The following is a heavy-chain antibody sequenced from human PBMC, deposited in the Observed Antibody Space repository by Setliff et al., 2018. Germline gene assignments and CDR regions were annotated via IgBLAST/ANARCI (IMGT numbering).Heavy chain of an antibody. V-gene: IGHV3-74*03. Sequence: GSLRLSCVASGFTFGRYWMHWVRQVPGKGLLWVSRINGGGTSITYADSVKGRFVISRDNAANMLFLEMTSLRAEDTAVYYCARDREGDGNYYMDVWGKGTTVTVSS. CDR1: GFTFGRYW. D-gene: IGHD1-1*01. CDR2: INGGGTSI. CDR3: ARDREGDGNYYMDV. J-gene: IGHJ6*03.